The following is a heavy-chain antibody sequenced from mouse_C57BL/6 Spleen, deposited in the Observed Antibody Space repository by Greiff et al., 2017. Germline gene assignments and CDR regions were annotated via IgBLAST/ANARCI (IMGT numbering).Heavy chain of an antibody. CDR2: IYWDDDK. V-gene: IGHV8-12*01. CDR3: ARISLITTVVAYYFDY. J-gene: IGHJ2*01. D-gene: IGHD1-1*01. Sequence: QVTLKVSGPGILQSSQTLRLTCSFSGFSLSTSGMGVSWIRQPSGKGLEWLAHIYWDDDKRYNPSLKSRLTISKDTSRNQVFLKITSVDTADTATYYCARISLITTVVAYYFDYWGQGTTLTVSS. CDR1: GFSLSTSGMG.